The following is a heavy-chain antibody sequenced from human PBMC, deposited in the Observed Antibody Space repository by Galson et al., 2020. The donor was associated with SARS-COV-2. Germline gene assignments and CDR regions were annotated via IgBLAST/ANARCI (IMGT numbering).Heavy chain of an antibody. CDR2: INHSAST. D-gene: IGHD6-13*01. J-gene: IGHJ6*02. CDR1: GGSFSGYY. Sequence: ETPETLSLTCAVYGGSFSGYYWSCIRQPPGKGLEWIGEINHSASTNYNPSRKSRVTIPVDTPKNQFSLKLSSVTAADAAVYYCARGSIAAAGTVAYCYSYGMDVWGQGTTVTVSS. V-gene: IGHV4-34*01. CDR3: ARGSIAAAGTVAYCYSYGMDV.